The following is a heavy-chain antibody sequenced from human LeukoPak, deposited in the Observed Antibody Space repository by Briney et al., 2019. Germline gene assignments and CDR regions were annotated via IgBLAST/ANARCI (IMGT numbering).Heavy chain of an antibody. CDR1: GGTFSSYA. D-gene: IGHD2-2*01. V-gene: IGHV1-69*13. CDR3: ARGFSPYCSSTSCYGGYYYGMDV. Sequence: ASVKVSCKASGGTFSSYAISWVRQAPGQGLEWMGGIIPIFGTANYAQKFQGRVTITADESTSTAYMELSSLRSEDTAVYYCARGFSPYCSSTSCYGGYYYGMDVWGQGTTVTVSS. J-gene: IGHJ6*02. CDR2: IIPIFGTA.